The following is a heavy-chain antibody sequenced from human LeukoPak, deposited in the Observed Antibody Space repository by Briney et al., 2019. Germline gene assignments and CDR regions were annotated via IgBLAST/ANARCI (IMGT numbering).Heavy chain of an antibody. J-gene: IGHJ5*02. V-gene: IGHV4-30-2*01. CDR3: AREVRGMGWFDP. CDR1: GGSISSGGYS. Sequence: SQTLSLTCAVSGGSISSGGYSWSWIRQPPGKGLEWIGYIYHSGSTYYNPSLKSRVTISVDRSKNQFSLKLSSVTAADTAVYYCAREVRGMGWFDPRGQGTLVTVSS. CDR2: IYHSGST. D-gene: IGHD3-10*01.